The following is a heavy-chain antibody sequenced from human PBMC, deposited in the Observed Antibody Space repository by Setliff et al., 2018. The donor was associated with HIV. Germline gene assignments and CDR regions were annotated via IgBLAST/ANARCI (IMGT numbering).Heavy chain of an antibody. Sequence: SETLSLTCTVSGDPINSHYWSWIRQPPGEGLEWIGHISYNEYTNYNPSLKSRVAISLDTSKKHFSLDLYSVTAADTAVYYCARDHNSGTLHAFDLWGQGTKVTVSS. CDR3: ARDHNSGTLHAFDL. D-gene: IGHD1-26*01. CDR1: GDPINSHY. J-gene: IGHJ3*01. V-gene: IGHV4-59*11. CDR2: ISYNEYT.